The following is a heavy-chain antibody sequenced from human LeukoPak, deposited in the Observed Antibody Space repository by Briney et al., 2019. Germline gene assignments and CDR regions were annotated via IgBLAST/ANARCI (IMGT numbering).Heavy chain of an antibody. CDR2: IKQDGSEK. D-gene: IGHD6-19*01. Sequence: GGSLRLSCVVSGFSVSNNYVSWVRQAPGKGLEWVANIKQDGSEKYYVDSVKGRFTISRDNAKNSLYLQMNSLRAEDTAVYYCARDTSWSSGRFDYWGQGTLVTVSS. J-gene: IGHJ4*02. CDR3: ARDTSWSSGRFDY. V-gene: IGHV3-7*01. CDR1: GFSVSNNY.